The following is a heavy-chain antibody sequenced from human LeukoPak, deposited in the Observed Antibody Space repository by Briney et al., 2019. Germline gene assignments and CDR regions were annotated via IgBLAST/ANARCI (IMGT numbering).Heavy chain of an antibody. D-gene: IGHD3-10*01. Sequence: PGRSLRLSCAASGFTFSSYGMHWVRQAPGKGLEWVAGISYDGSNKYYADSVKGRFTISRDNSKNTLYLQMNSLRAEDTAVYYCAKDQAGNTMVRGVIIKAYYYYYGMDVWGQGTTVTVSS. CDR1: GFTFSSYG. CDR2: ISYDGSNK. J-gene: IGHJ6*02. CDR3: AKDQAGNTMVRGVIIKAYYYYYGMDV. V-gene: IGHV3-30*18.